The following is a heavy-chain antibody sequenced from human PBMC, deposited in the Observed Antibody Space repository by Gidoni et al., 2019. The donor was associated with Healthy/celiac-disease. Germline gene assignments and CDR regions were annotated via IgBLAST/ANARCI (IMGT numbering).Heavy chain of an antibody. CDR2: IYSGGST. D-gene: IGHD3-3*01. CDR3: ARNDFWSGYPYFDY. Sequence: EVQLVESGGGLVKPGGSLRLSCAASGFTVSSNYMSWVRQAPGKGLEWVSVIYSGGSTYYADSVKGRFTISRHNSKNTLYLQMNSLRAEDTAVYYCARNDFWSGYPYFDYWGQGTLVTVSS. J-gene: IGHJ4*02. CDR1: GFTVSSNY. V-gene: IGHV3-53*04.